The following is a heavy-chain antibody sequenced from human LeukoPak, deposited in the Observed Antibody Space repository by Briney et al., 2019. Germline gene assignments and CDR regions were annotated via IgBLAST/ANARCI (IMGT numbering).Heavy chain of an antibody. D-gene: IGHD3-10*01. CDR1: GGSLSGYY. CDR3: ARGSGSSCYD. J-gene: IGHJ4*02. V-gene: IGHV4-34*01. CDR2: INHSGST. Sequence: SETLSLTCAVYGGSLSGYYWSWIRQPPGKGLEWTGEINHSGSTNYNPSLESRATISGDTSKNQFSLKLSSVTAADTAAYYCARGSGSSCYDWGQGTLVTVSS.